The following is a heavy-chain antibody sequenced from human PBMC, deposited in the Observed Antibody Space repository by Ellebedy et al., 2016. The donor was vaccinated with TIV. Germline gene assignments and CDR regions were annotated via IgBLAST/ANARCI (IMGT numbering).Heavy chain of an antibody. CDR3: ARAERSSGWYTYY. CDR2: INPDGSKK. D-gene: IGHD6-19*01. Sequence: GESLKISCVAAGFTFSSYWMAWVRQTPGKGLEWVANINPDGSKKYYLDSVKGRLTVSRDNAKNSLYLQMDSLRVEDTAVYYCARAERSSGWYTYYWGQGTLSTVSS. V-gene: IGHV3-7*03. CDR1: GFTFSSYW. J-gene: IGHJ4*02.